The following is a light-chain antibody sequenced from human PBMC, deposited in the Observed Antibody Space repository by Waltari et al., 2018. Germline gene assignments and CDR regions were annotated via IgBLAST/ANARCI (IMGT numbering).Light chain of an antibody. J-gene: IGLJ3*02. V-gene: IGLV2-8*01. CDR3: SSYGGNRNEV. CDR1: RTYIGGYNH. Sequence: QSALTQPPSASGSPGQSVILSCTVTRTYIGGYNHVSWYQQHPGKAPKVLIYEVNKRPSGVPDRFSGSKSGNTASLTVSGLQADDEADYYCSSYGGNRNEVFGGGTKLTVL. CDR2: EVN.